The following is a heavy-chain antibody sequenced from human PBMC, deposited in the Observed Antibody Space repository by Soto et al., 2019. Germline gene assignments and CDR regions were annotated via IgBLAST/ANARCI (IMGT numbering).Heavy chain of an antibody. CDR3: ARGSGLRYFDWLPYYYYVMDF. J-gene: IGHJ6*02. CDR1: GGSISSYY. Sequence: SETLSLTCTVSGGSISSYYWSWIRQPPGKGLEWIGYIYYSGSTNYNPSLKSRVTISVDTSKNQFSLKLSSVTAADTAVYYCARGSGLRYFDWLPYYYYVMDFRGQGSSVT. D-gene: IGHD3-9*01. CDR2: IYYSGST. V-gene: IGHV4-59*01.